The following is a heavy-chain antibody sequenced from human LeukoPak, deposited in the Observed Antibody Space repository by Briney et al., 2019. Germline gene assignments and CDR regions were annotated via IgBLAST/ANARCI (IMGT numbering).Heavy chain of an antibody. J-gene: IGHJ5*02. CDR3: AKVTRVILAVAGTWNWFDP. Sequence: GGSLRLSCAASGFTFSSYAMSWVRQAPGKGPEWVSAISGSGGSTYYADSVEGRFTISRDNSKNTLYLQMNSLRAEDTAVYYCAKVTRVILAVAGTWNWFDPWGQGTLVTVSS. V-gene: IGHV3-23*01. D-gene: IGHD6-19*01. CDR1: GFTFSSYA. CDR2: ISGSGGST.